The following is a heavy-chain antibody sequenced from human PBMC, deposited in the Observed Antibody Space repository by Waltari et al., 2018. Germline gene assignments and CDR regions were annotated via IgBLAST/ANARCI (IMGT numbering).Heavy chain of an antibody. CDR2: IRGSGADT. Sequence: EVQLLESGGGLVQQGGSLRLSCVASGFTFGGYTMPWVRQAPGKGPDWVSTIRGSGADTYYADSVKGRFTISRDNSRDTLYLQMNTLTAGDTAIYYCAKSLGDTYGRYPMDYWGQGTLVTVSS. CDR1: GFTFGGYT. CDR3: AKSLGDTYGRYPMDY. V-gene: IGHV3-23*01. D-gene: IGHD3-10*01. J-gene: IGHJ4*02.